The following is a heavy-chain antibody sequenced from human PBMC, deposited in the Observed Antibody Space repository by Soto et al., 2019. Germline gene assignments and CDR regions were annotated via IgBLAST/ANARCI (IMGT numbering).Heavy chain of an antibody. V-gene: IGHV4-34*01. CDR1: DGSFSCYY. J-gene: IGHJ5*02. CDR2: INHSGST. D-gene: IGHD3-10*01. CDR3: ARGVYYYGSGSYYESWWFDP. Sequence: PSETISLTCAVDDGSFSCYYLSWIRQPPGKGLEWIGEINHSGSTNYNPSLKSRVTISVDTSKNQFSLKLSSVTAADTAVYYCARGVYYYGSGSYYESWWFDPWGQGTLVTVSS.